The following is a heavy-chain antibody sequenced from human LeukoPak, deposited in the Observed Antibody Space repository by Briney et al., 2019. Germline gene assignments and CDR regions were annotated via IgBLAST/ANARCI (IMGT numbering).Heavy chain of an antibody. Sequence: SGGSLRLSCAASGFTLSGYWMSWVRQAPGKGLEWVARLHADGIERYYVDPVKGRFTISRDNAKNSLHLQTYSLRLDDMAVYYCARGGYSFDYLGQGTLVTVSS. CDR3: ARGGYSFDY. CDR2: LHADGIER. CDR1: GFTLSGYW. V-gene: IGHV3-7*01. D-gene: IGHD5-12*01. J-gene: IGHJ4*02.